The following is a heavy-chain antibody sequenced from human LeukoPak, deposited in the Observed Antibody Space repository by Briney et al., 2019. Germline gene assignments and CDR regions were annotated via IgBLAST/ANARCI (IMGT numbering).Heavy chain of an antibody. CDR2: VWYDGNNQ. CDR3: ARDLEGRYFDY. Sequence: GESLRLSCAASGFTFSSYGMHWVRQAPGMGLEWAAVVWYDGNNQNNADSVKGRFTISRDNSKNTQFLQMNSLRAEDTAVYYCARDLEGRYFDYWGQGTLVTVSS. V-gene: IGHV3-33*01. CDR1: GFTFSSYG. J-gene: IGHJ4*02.